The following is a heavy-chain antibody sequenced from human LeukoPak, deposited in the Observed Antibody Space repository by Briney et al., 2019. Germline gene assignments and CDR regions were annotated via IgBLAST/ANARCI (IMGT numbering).Heavy chain of an antibody. CDR1: GGSISSYY. Sequence: SETLSLTCTVSGGSISSYYWSWIRQPPGKGLEWIAYIYDSGSTNYNPSLKSRVTISVDTSKNQFSLKLSSVTAADTAVYYCARVMVWSDGLDYYYGMDVWGQGTTVTVSS. V-gene: IGHV4-59*01. CDR3: ARVMVWSDGLDYYYGMDV. CDR2: IYDSGST. J-gene: IGHJ6*02. D-gene: IGHD1-1*01.